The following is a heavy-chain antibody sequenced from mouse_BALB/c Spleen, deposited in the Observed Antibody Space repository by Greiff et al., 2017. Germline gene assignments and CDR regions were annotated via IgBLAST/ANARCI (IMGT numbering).Heavy chain of an antibody. J-gene: IGHJ1*01. CDR3: ARGGDGNYRGYWYFDV. V-gene: IGHV5-6-5*01. CDR1: GFTFSSYA. D-gene: IGHD2-1*01. Sequence: EVHLVESGGGLVKPGGSLKLSCAASGFTFSSYAMSWVRQTPEKRLEWVASISSGGSTYYPDSVKGRFTISRDNARNILYLQMSSLRSEDTAMYYCARGGDGNYRGYWYFDVWGAGTTVTVSS. CDR2: ISSGGST.